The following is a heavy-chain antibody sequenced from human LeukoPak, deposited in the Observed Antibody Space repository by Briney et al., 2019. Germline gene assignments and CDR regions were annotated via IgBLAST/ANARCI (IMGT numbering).Heavy chain of an antibody. CDR3: ARGLNAFDI. D-gene: IGHD1-1*01. CDR1: GGSFGSFY. J-gene: IGHJ3*02. Sequence: SGTLSLTCSVSGGSFGSFYWSWIRQPPGKGLEWIGYIFYSGSNNYNPSLRSRVTISVDTSKNQFSLKLISVTAADTAMYYCARGLNAFDIWGQGTMVTVSS. CDR2: IFYSGSN. V-gene: IGHV4-59*01.